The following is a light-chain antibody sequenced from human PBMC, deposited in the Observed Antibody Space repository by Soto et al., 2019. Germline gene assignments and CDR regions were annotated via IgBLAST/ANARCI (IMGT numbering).Light chain of an antibody. V-gene: IGKV1-9*01. CDR2: DAS. Sequence: DIQLTQSPSFLSASVGDRVTITCRASQGISSYLAWYQQKPGKAPKLLIFDASTLQSGVPPRFSSSGSGTEFTLTISSLQPEDFASYYCQQLNSYPRTFGPGTKVEIK. CDR1: QGISSY. J-gene: IGKJ1*01. CDR3: QQLNSYPRT.